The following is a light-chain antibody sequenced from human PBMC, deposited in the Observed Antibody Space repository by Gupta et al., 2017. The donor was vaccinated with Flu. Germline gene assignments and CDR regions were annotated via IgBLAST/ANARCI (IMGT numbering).Light chain of an antibody. CDR1: SSNIGAGYD. CDR2: GNS. J-gene: IGLJ1*01. Sequence: QSVLTQPPSVSGAPGQSVTISCTESSSNIGAGYDVHWYQQLPGTAPKLLIYGNSNRPSGVPDRFSGSKSGTSASLAITGLQAEDKADYYCQSYDSSLSGSVFGTGTKVTVL. CDR3: QSYDSSLSGSV. V-gene: IGLV1-40*01.